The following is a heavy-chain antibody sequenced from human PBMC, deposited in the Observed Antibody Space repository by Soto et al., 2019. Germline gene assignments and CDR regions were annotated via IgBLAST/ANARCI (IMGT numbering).Heavy chain of an antibody. CDR3: VRWEALRSDGYIYGYDY. D-gene: IGHD2-21*01. CDR2: IIPVFRTV. V-gene: IGHV1-69*12. CDR1: GGTFSNYI. J-gene: IGHJ4*02. Sequence: VHLVQSGAEVKRPGSSVKVSCQASGGTFSNYIIGWMRHAPGQGLEWRGQIIPVFRTVNIAQTLEDRVTITADGVTRTAKMEVSSLTSEDTGVYYCVRWEALRSDGYIYGYDYWGQGTQVIVSS.